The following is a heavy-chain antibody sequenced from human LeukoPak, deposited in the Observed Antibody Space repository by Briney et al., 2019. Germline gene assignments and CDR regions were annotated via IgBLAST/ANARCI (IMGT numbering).Heavy chain of an antibody. V-gene: IGHV1-69*13. D-gene: IGHD5-12*01. Sequence: ASVKVSCKASGGTFSSYAISWVRQAPGQGLEWMGGIIPIFGTANYAQKFQGRVTITADESTSTAYMELSSLRSEDTAVYYCATPPPSSGYDYNFDYWGQGTLVTVSS. J-gene: IGHJ4*02. CDR1: GGTFSSYA. CDR3: ATPPPSSGYDYNFDY. CDR2: IIPIFGTA.